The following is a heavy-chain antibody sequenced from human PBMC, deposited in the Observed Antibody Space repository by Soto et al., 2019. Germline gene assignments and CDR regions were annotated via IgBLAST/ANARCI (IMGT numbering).Heavy chain of an antibody. Sequence: QVQLQQWGAGLLKPSETLSLTCAVYGGSFSGYYWSWIRQPPGKGLEWIGEINHSGSTNYNPSLKRRVTISVDTSKNQFSLKLSSVTAADTAVYYCARSTAYDAFDIWGQGTMVTVSS. CDR3: ARSTAYDAFDI. CDR1: GGSFSGYY. CDR2: INHSGST. J-gene: IGHJ3*02. V-gene: IGHV4-34*01.